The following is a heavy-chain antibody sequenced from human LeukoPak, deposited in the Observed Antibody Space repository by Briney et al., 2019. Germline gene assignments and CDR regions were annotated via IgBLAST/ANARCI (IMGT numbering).Heavy chain of an antibody. Sequence: PSETLSLTCTVSGGSVNSPDYSWTWIRQPPGKELECIGFVYNSGITNYNPSLKSRVTISIDTSKNLFSLKLNSVTAADTAVYYCAREGNFYDSSGYFALSGYFDLWGRGSLVTVSS. CDR1: GGSVNSPDYS. V-gene: IGHV4-61*03. CDR3: AREGNFYDSSGYFALSGYFDL. D-gene: IGHD3-22*01. J-gene: IGHJ2*01. CDR2: VYNSGIT.